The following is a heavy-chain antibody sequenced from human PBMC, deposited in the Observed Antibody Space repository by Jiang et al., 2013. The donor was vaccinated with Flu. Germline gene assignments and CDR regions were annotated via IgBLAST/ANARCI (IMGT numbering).Heavy chain of an antibody. Sequence: GSGLVKPSQTLSLTCTVSGGSISSGGYYWSWIRQHPGKGLEWIGYIYYSGSTYYNPSLKSRVTISVDTSKNQFSLKLSSVTAADTAVYYCARDGGTAMVGSIDYWGQGTLVTVSS. J-gene: IGHJ4*02. CDR3: ARDGGTAMVGSIDY. CDR1: GGSISSGGYY. V-gene: IGHV4-31*03. CDR2: IYYSGST. D-gene: IGHD5-18*01.